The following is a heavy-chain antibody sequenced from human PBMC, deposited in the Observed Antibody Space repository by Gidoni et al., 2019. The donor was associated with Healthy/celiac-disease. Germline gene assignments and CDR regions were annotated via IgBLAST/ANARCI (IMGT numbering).Heavy chain of an antibody. D-gene: IGHD6-6*01. J-gene: IGHJ4*02. CDR2: ISYDGSNK. V-gene: IGHV3-30*04. CDR3: ARPFGSSYSDY. CDR1: GFTFSSYA. Sequence: QVQLGESGGGVVQPGRALRLSCAASGFTFSSYAMHGVRQAPGKGLEWVAVISYDGSNKYYADSVKGRFTISRDNSKNTLYLQMNSLRAEDTAVYYCARPFGSSYSDYWGQGTLVTVSS.